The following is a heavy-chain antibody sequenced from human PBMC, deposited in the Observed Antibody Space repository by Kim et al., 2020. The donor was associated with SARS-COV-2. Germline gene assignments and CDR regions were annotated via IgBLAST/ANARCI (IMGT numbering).Heavy chain of an antibody. Sequence: GGSLRLSCAASGFTFSGSAMHWVRQASGKGLEWVGRIRSKANSYATAYAASVKGRFTISRDDSKNTAYLQMNSLKTEDTAVYYCTRPGIQSVEMATIGAFDIWGQETMVTVSS. CDR3: TRPGIQSVEMATIGAFDI. D-gene: IGHD5-12*01. J-gene: IGHJ3*02. CDR1: GFTFSGSA. CDR2: IRSKANSYAT. V-gene: IGHV3-73*01.